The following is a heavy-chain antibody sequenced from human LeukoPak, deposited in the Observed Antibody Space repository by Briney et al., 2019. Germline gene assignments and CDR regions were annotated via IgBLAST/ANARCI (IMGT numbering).Heavy chain of an antibody. CDR1: GDSVASNSAA. Sequence: SQTLSLTCAISGDSVASNSAAWNWIRQSPSRGLEWLGRTYYRSMWYNDYAVSVKSRITINPDTSKNQFSLQLNSVTAADTAVYYCARVPRSYRDFDYWGQGTLVIVSS. J-gene: IGHJ4*02. CDR3: ARVPRSYRDFDY. CDR2: TYYRSMWYN. V-gene: IGHV6-1*01. D-gene: IGHD5-18*01.